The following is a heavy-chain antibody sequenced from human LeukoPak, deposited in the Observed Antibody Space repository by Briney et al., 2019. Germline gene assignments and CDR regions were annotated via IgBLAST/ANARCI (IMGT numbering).Heavy chain of an antibody. CDR2: IYTSGST. Sequence: PSETLSPTCTVSGGSISSYYWSWIRQPPGKGLEWIGYIYTSGSTNYNPSLKSRVTISVDTSKNQFSLKLSSVTAADTAVYYCANAGYSSSWDAFDIWGQGTMVTVSS. CDR1: GGSISSYY. J-gene: IGHJ3*02. CDR3: ANAGYSSSWDAFDI. D-gene: IGHD6-13*01. V-gene: IGHV4-4*09.